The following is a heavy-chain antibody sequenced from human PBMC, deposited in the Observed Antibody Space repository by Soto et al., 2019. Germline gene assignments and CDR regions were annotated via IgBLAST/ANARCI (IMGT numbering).Heavy chain of an antibody. J-gene: IGHJ4*02. V-gene: IGHV3-23*01. CDR2: ISGSSATT. CDR1: GFTFSSYS. Sequence: EVQLLESGGGLIQPGGSLRLSCEASGFTFSSYSMSWVRQAPGKGLEWVSIISGSSATTYYADSVKGRFTISRDNSKNTVYLQRNSLRAEDTAVYYGAMKIGGARPFDFWGQGTLVTVSS. D-gene: IGHD1-26*01. CDR3: AMKIGGARPFDF.